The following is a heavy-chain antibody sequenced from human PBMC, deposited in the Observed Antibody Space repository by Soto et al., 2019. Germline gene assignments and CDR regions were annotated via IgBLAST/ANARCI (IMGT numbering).Heavy chain of an antibody. CDR3: ARASYDFWSGYSPYYYYYMDV. Sequence: GGSLRLSSAASGFTFSSFGMHWVRQAPGKGLEWVAVIWYDGSNKYYADSVKGRFTISRDNSKNTLYLQMNSLRAEDTAVYYCARASYDFWSGYSPYYYYYMDVWGKGTTVTVSS. J-gene: IGHJ6*03. CDR1: GFTFSSFG. D-gene: IGHD3-3*01. V-gene: IGHV3-33*01. CDR2: IWYDGSNK.